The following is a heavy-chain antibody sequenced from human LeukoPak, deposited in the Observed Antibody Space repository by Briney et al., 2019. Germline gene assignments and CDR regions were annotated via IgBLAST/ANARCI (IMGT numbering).Heavy chain of an antibody. V-gene: IGHV4-34*01. CDR1: GGSFSGCY. CDR2: INHSGST. J-gene: IGHJ6*02. D-gene: IGHD1-26*01. CDR3: ARWAPSYYYYYYGMDV. Sequence: SETLSLTCAVYGGSFSGCYWSWIRQPPGKGLEWIGEINHSGSTNYNPSLKSRVTISVDTSKNQFSLKLSSVTAADTAVYYCARWAPSYYYYYYGMDVWGQGTTVTVSS.